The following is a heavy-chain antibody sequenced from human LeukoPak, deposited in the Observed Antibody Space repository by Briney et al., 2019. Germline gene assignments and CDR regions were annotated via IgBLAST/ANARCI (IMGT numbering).Heavy chain of an antibody. V-gene: IGHV3-23*01. CDR2: ISGSGGST. D-gene: IGHD4-17*01. J-gene: IGHJ3*02. Sequence: GGSLRLSCAASGFTFSSYSMNWVRQAPGKGLEWVSAISGSGGSTYYADSVKGRFTISRDDSKNTLYLQMNSLRAEDTAVYYCAKGKELHDYGDYGDAFDIWGQGTMVTVSS. CDR1: GFTFSSYS. CDR3: AKGKELHDYGDYGDAFDI.